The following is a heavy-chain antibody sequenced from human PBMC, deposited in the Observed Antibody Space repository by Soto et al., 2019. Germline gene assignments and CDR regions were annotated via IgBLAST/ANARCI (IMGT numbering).Heavy chain of an antibody. J-gene: IGHJ4*02. CDR3: ARLRYCSGGSCYQAFDY. V-gene: IGHV3-48*01. Sequence: GGSLRLSCAASGFTFSSYSMNWVRQAPGKGLEWVSYISSSSSTIYYADSVKGRFTISRDNAKNSLYLQMNSLRAEDTAVYYCARLRYCSGGSCYQAFDYWGQGTLVTLSS. D-gene: IGHD2-15*01. CDR2: ISSSSSTI. CDR1: GFTFSSYS.